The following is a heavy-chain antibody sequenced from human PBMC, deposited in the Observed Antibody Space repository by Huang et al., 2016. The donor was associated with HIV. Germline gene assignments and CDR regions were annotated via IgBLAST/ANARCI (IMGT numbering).Heavy chain of an antibody. J-gene: IGHJ4*02. D-gene: IGHD1-26*01. Sequence: QVQLVQSGAEVKKPGASVKVSCKASGYTFTSYGISWVRQAPGQGLEWMGWISGYNGNTNHAQKVQGRVTMTTDTSTSTAYMELRSLRSDDTAVYYCAREPSGTYHGAGLYYFDYWGQGTLVTVTS. CDR1: GYTFTSYG. V-gene: IGHV1-18*04. CDR3: AREPSGTYHGAGLYYFDY. CDR2: ISGYNGNT.